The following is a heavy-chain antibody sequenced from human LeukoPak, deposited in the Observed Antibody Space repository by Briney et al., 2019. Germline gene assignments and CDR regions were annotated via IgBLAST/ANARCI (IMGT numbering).Heavy chain of an antibody. V-gene: IGHV3-30*02. J-gene: IGHJ6*02. D-gene: IGHD3-22*01. CDR3: AKEAYYYDSRGYHNYYYYGMDV. CDR2: ISHDGSNK. Sequence: GGSLRLSCAASGFTFSSYGMHWVRQAPGKGLEWVASISHDGSNKYYADSVRGRFTISRGNSKNTLYLQMNSLRAEDTAVYSCAKEAYYYDSRGYHNYYYYGMDVWGQGTTVTVSS. CDR1: GFTFSSYG.